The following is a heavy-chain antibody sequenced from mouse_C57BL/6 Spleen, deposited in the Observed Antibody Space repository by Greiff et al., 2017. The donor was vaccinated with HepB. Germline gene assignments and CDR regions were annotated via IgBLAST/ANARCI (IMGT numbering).Heavy chain of an antibody. CDR3: ARERSYYAMDY. Sequence: DVMLVESGGGLVKPGGSLKLSCAASGFTFSDYGMHWVRQAPEKGLEWVAYISSGSSTIYYADTVKGRFTISRDNAKNTLFLQMTSLRSEDTAMYYCARERSYYAMDYWGQGTSVTVSS. CDR1: GFTFSDYG. V-gene: IGHV5-17*01. CDR2: ISSGSSTI. J-gene: IGHJ4*01.